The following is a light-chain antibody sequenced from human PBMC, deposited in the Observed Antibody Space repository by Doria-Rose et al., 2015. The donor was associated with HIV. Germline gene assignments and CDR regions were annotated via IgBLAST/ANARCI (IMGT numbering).Light chain of an antibody. CDR1: QSVSTD. CDR2: GAS. J-gene: IGKJ5*01. V-gene: IGKV3-15*01. CDR3: HQYNNWPT. Sequence: QSPETLSVSPGESATLSCRASQSVSTDLAWYQHKPGQAPRLLIWGASTRATGSPARFSGSGSGTEFTLTISSLQSEDFAIYFCHQYNNWPTFGQGTRLDIK.